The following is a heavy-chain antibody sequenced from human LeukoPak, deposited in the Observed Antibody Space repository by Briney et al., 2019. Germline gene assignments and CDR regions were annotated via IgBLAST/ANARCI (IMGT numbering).Heavy chain of an antibody. V-gene: IGHV3-15*01. CDR1: GFTFDDYA. CDR3: TTDRYYDNSELQFQH. CDR2: IKRETDGGTI. J-gene: IGHJ1*01. Sequence: GRSLRLSCAASGFTFDDYAMHWVRQAPGKGLEWLGRIKRETDGGTIDYAAPVKGRFTISRDDSRNTLYLQMDSLKIEDTAVYYCTTDRYYDNSELQFQHWGQGTLVTVSS. D-gene: IGHD3-22*01.